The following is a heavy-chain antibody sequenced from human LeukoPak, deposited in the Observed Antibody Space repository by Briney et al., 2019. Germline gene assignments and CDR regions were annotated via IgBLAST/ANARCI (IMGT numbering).Heavy chain of an antibody. Sequence: VSVKVSCKASGYTFTSYDINWVRQATGQGLEWMGWMNPNSGDTGYAQNFRGRVTMARNISISTAYLELSSLRSEDTAVYYCARPASVTSGFDCWGQGTLVTVSS. D-gene: IGHD2-21*02. CDR2: MNPNSGDT. CDR3: ARPASVTSGFDC. V-gene: IGHV1-8*01. J-gene: IGHJ4*02. CDR1: GYTFTSYD.